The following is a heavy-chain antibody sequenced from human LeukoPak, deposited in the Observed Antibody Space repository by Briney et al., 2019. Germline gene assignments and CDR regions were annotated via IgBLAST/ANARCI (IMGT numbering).Heavy chain of an antibody. CDR2: ISYDGSNK. V-gene: IGHV3-30*03. Sequence: PGGALRLSCAASGFTFNSYGMHWVRQAPGKGLEWVAVISYDGSNKYSADSVKGRFTISRDNSKNTLYLQMNSLRPEDTAVYYCASAYSGSYDAFDYWGQGTLVTVSS. J-gene: IGHJ4*02. CDR1: GFTFNSYG. D-gene: IGHD1-26*01. CDR3: ASAYSGSYDAFDY.